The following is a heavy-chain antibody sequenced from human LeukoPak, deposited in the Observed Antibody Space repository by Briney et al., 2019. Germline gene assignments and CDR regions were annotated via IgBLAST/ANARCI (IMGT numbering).Heavy chain of an antibody. CDR1: GFTFSIYT. Sequence: KPGGSLRLSCSASGFTFSIYTMNWVRQAPGKGLEWVSTISSSGDYIYYADSVKGRFTVSRDNAMNSLYLQMNSLRAEDTAVFYCARDQVMEQQLTLYMDVWGKGTTVTVSS. J-gene: IGHJ6*03. CDR2: ISSSGDYI. V-gene: IGHV3-21*01. CDR3: ARDQVMEQQLTLYMDV. D-gene: IGHD3-16*01.